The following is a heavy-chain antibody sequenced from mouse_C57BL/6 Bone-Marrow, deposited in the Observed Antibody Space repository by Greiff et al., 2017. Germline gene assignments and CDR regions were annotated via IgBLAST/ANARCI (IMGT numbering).Heavy chain of an antibody. CDR3: ARRISYEGFAY. CDR2: IDPSGSET. J-gene: IGHJ3*01. D-gene: IGHD2-12*01. V-gene: IGHV1-52*01. CDR1: GYTFTSYW. Sequence: QVQLQQPGAELVRPGSSVKLSCKASGYTFTSYWMHWVKQRPIKGLEWIGNIDPSGSETYYNQKLKGKATLTVDKSSSTAYMQLSSLTSEDSAVYYCARRISYEGFAYWGQGTLVTVSA.